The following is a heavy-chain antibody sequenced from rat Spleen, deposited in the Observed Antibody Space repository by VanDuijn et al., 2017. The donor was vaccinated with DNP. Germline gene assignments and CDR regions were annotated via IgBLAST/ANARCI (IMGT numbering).Heavy chain of an antibody. V-gene: IGHV5S11*01. CDR2: ISPSGGST. D-gene: IGHD1-10*01. Sequence: EVQLVETGGGLVQPGRSLKLSCVASGFTFSSYWMYWVRQAPTKGLEWVASISPSGGSTYYRDSVKGRFTVSRDNAKSSLYLQMDSLRSEETASYYCVRQGQLGFAYWGQGTLVTVSS. J-gene: IGHJ3*01. CDR3: VRQGQLGFAY. CDR1: GFTFSSYW.